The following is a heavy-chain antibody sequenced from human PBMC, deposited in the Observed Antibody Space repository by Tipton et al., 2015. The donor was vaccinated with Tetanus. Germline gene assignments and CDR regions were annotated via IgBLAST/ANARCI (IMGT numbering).Heavy chain of an antibody. V-gene: IGHV3-23*01. CDR2: ISGSRLTP. Sequence: GSLRLSCSASGFTFKGYIMNWVRQAPGNGLEWVAAISGSRLTPYYADSVKGRITISRDNSKNTLSLQLNSLRADDTAIYYCAKEALGVLNLWGNGTTVIVSS. CDR1: GFTFKGYI. D-gene: IGHD1-14*01. CDR3: AKEALGVLNL. J-gene: IGHJ6*04.